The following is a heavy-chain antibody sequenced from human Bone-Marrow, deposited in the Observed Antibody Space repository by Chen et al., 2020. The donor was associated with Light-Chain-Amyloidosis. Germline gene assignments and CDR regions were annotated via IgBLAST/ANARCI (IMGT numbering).Heavy chain of an antibody. J-gene: IGHJ4*02. D-gene: IGHD3-3*01. Sequence: QVQLQVSGPGLMKPSQTLSLTCTVSGGSISSGDYYWSWIRQPPGKGLEWIGYIYYSGSSHFNPSLKSRVTMSLDTSKNQFSLKLNSVTAADTAVFYCARGDYDLGYFDYWGQGMLVTVSS. V-gene: IGHV4-30-4*01. CDR1: GGSISSGDYY. CDR2: IYYSGSS. CDR3: ARGDYDLGYFDY.